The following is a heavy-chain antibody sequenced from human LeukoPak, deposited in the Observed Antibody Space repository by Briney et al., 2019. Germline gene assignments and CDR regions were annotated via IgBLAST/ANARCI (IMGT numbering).Heavy chain of an antibody. CDR2: INPSGGST. V-gene: IGHV1-46*01. CDR1: GYTFTSYY. Sequence: ASVKVSCKASGYTFTSYYMHWVRQAPGQGLEWMGIINPSGGSTSYAQKFQGRVTMTRDMSTSTVYMELSSLRSEDTAVYYCARDDGIAVAGGDFDYWGQGTLVTVSS. J-gene: IGHJ4*02. D-gene: IGHD6-19*01. CDR3: ARDDGIAVAGGDFDY.